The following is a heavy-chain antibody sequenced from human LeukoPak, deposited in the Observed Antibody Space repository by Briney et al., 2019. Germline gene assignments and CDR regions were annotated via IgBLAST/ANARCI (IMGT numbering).Heavy chain of an antibody. CDR1: GDSVSSSNYY. CDR2: IYYSGST. CDR3: AGLYYYDSSGFDP. D-gene: IGHD3-22*01. Sequence: SETLSLTCTVSGDSVSSSNYYWAWIRQPPGKGLEWIGNIYYSGSTYYNPSLKSRLTISVDTSKNQFSLKLSSVTAADTAFYYCAGLYYYDSSGFDPWGQGTLVTVSS. J-gene: IGHJ5*02. V-gene: IGHV4-39*07.